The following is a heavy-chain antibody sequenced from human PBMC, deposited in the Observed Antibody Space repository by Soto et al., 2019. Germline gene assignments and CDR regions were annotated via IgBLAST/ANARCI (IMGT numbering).Heavy chain of an antibody. V-gene: IGHV4-34*01. CDR2: INHSGST. J-gene: IGHJ5*02. CDR1: GGSFSGYY. D-gene: IGHD3-10*01. Sequence: PSETLSLTCAVYGGSFSGYYWSWIRQPPGKGLEWIGEINHSGSTNYNPSLKSRVTISVDTSKNQFSLKLSSVTAADTAVYYCARGGYGSGSSYNSRVGWFDPWGQGTLVTVSS. CDR3: ARGGYGSGSSYNSRVGWFDP.